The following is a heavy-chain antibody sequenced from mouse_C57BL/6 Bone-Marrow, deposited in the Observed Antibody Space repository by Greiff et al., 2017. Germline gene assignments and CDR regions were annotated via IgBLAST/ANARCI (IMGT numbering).Heavy chain of an antibody. CDR3: ARISNYEAY. CDR1: GYTFTSYW. D-gene: IGHD2-5*01. J-gene: IGHJ2*01. Sequence: VQLQQPGAELVRPGSSVKLSCKASGYTFTSYWMDWVKQRPGQGLEWIGNIYPSDSETHYNQKFKDKATLTVDKSSSTAYMQLSSLTSEDSAVYYCARISNYEAYWGQGTTLTVSS. CDR2: IYPSDSET. V-gene: IGHV1-61*01.